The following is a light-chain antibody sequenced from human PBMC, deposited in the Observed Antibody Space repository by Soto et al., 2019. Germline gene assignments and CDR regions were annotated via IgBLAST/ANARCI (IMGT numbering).Light chain of an antibody. Sequence: QSALTQPASVSGSPGQSITISCTGTSSDVGGYKYVSWYQQHPGKAPKLLIYGTSNRPSGVPDRFSGSKSGTSASLAITGLQAEDEADYYCQSYDSSLSSYVFGTGTQLTVL. CDR3: QSYDSSLSSYV. J-gene: IGLJ1*01. CDR1: SSDVGGYKY. CDR2: GTS. V-gene: IGLV2-14*01.